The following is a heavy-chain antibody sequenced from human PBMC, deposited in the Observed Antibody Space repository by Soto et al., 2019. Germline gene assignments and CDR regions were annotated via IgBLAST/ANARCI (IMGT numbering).Heavy chain of an antibody. J-gene: IGHJ4*02. D-gene: IGHD2-15*01. Sequence: PGGSLRLSCAASGLTFSNYDMHWVRQVTGKGLEWVSTIGTAGDTYYPGSVKGRFTISRENAKNSLYLQMNSLRAEDTAVYYCARGRLISLYYFDYWGQGTLVTVSS. V-gene: IGHV3-13*01. CDR3: ARGRLISLYYFDY. CDR1: GLTFSNYD. CDR2: IGTAGDT.